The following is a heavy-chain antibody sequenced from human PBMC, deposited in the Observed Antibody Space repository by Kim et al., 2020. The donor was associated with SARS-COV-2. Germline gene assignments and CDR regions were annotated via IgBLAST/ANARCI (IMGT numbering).Heavy chain of an antibody. J-gene: IGHJ5*02. D-gene: IGHD2-21*02. CDR3: ARAYMTAIRLFDP. V-gene: IGHV1-69*01. Sequence: AQKFQGRVTITADEPTGTAYMELSSLRSEDTAVYYCARAYMTAIRLFDPWGQGTLVTVSS.